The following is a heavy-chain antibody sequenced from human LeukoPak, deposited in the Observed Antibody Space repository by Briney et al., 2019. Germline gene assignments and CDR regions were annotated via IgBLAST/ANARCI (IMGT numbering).Heavy chain of an antibody. V-gene: IGHV1-46*01. J-gene: IGHJ5*02. Sequence: GASVKVSCKASGYTFTIYYIHWVRQAPGQGLEWMGLINPSGGSTNYAQKFQGRVTMTRDLSTSTDYMELSSLRSDDTAVYFCARDNSVGDYAWWFDPWGQGTLVTVSS. D-gene: IGHD1-26*01. CDR1: GYTFTIYY. CDR3: ARDNSVGDYAWWFDP. CDR2: INPSGGST.